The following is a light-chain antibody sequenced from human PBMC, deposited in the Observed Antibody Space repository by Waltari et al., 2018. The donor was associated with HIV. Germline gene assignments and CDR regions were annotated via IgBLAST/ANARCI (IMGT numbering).Light chain of an antibody. V-gene: IGLV7-43*01. J-gene: IGLJ2*01. CDR3: LLYYSGVVV. CDR1: TGAVTSAHH. CDR2: STA. Sequence: QTVVTQEPSLTVSPGGTITLTCASTTGAVTSAHHSNWFRQKPGKAPRALIFSTANKYSWTPARFSGSLLGGKAALTLSGLQPEDEAEYFCLLYYSGVVVFGGGTRVTVL.